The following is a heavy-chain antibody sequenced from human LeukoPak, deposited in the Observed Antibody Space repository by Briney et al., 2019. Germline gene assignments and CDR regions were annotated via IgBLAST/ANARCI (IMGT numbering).Heavy chain of an antibody. CDR2: IYFSGST. D-gene: IGHD1-26*01. CDR1: GGSISSGGYY. CDR3: ARVQWELRADAFDI. Sequence: SQTLSLTCTVSGGSISSGGYYWSWIRQHPGKGLEWIGYIYFSGSTYYNPSLKGRVAISVDTSKNQFSLRLSSVTAADTAVYYCARVQWELRADAFDIWGQGTMVTVSS. J-gene: IGHJ3*02. V-gene: IGHV4-31*03.